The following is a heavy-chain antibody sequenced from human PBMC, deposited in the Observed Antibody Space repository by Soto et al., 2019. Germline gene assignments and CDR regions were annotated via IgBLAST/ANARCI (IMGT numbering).Heavy chain of an antibody. CDR3: EREKDRVQLGGNYDYSMDV. CDR1: GGTFSTSA. CDR2: IMPIFRTA. D-gene: IGHD1-1*01. Sequence: QVQVVQSGAEVKKPGSSVKVSCKTSGGTFSTSAISWVRQAPGQGLEWMGGIMPIFRTADYAQKFQGRVTITADESASTSYLEPRSLTSDDTAVYYCEREKDRVQLGGNYDYSMDVWGQGTTVTVTS. V-gene: IGHV1-69*12. J-gene: IGHJ6*02.